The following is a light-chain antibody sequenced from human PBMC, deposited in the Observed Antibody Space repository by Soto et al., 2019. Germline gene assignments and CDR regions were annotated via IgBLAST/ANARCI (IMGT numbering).Light chain of an antibody. CDR2: GXS. V-gene: IGKV3-15*01. J-gene: IGKJ1*01. Sequence: VVLTQSPASLSVSPWERVTLSCRASQRAXSNLAWYQQKPGQAPRLRIYGXSTRATGIPARLSGSGSGTEFTLTISSLQSEDFAVYYCQQHNNWTRTFGQGTKVDIK. CDR1: QRAXSN. CDR3: QQHNNWTRT.